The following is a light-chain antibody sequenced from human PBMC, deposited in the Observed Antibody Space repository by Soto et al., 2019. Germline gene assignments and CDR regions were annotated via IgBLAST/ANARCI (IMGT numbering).Light chain of an antibody. J-gene: IGKJ4*01. CDR2: GAS. CDR1: QSFSSSF. V-gene: IGKV3-20*01. Sequence: EIVLTQSPGTLSLSPGERATLSCRASQSFSSSFLSWYQQKPGQAPRLLIYGASSRATGIPDRFSGSGSGTDFTLTISRLEPEDGAVYYCQQYGSSPLTFGGGTKVESK. CDR3: QQYGSSPLT.